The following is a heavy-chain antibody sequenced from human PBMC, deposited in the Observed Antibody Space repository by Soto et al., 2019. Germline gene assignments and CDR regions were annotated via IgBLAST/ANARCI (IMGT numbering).Heavy chain of an antibody. D-gene: IGHD2-2*01. Sequence: SETLSLTCTVSGGSITTHYWSWIRQTPGKGLEWIGNIYHSGNTNYNPSLKSRVIMSVDRAKNQFSLRLSSVTAADTAVYYCARLGVYCSSTSCLDVWGQGTTVTVSS. J-gene: IGHJ6*02. CDR3: ARLGVYCSSTSCLDV. CDR1: GGSITTHY. CDR2: IYHSGNT. V-gene: IGHV4-59*08.